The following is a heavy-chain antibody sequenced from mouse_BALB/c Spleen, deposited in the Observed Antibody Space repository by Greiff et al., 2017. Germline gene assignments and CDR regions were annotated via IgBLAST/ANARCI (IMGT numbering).Heavy chain of an antibody. D-gene: IGHD2-3*01. V-gene: IGHV2-6-5*01. CDR3: AKPFYDGYYDYAMDY. J-gene: IGHJ4*01. CDR1: GFSLTDYG. Sequence: QVQLQQSGPGLVAPSQSLSITCTVSGFSLTDYGVSWIRQPPGKGLEWLGVIWGGGSTYYNSALKSRLSISKDNSKSQVFLKMNSLQTDDTAMYYCAKPFYDGYYDYAMDYWGQGTSVTVSS. CDR2: IWGGGST.